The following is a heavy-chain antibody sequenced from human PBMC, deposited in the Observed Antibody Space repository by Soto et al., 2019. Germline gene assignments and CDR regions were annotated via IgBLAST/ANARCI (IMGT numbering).Heavy chain of an antibody. D-gene: IGHD6-13*01. CDR1: GDSFNNYP. Sequence: GASVKVSCKASGDSFNNYPVTWVRQAPGQGLEWMGGIIPALGTINYAQKFEGRVILTADTSTNTAYMELSSLRSEDTAVYYCAIFHRLRWYRDYWGQGTLVTVFS. V-gene: IGHV1-69*06. J-gene: IGHJ4*02. CDR3: AIFHRLRWYRDY. CDR2: IIPALGTI.